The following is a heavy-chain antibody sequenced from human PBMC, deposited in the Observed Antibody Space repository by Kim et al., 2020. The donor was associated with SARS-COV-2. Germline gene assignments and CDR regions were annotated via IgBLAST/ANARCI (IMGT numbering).Heavy chain of an antibody. CDR3: ARAGIGMGSGSYYNEPYYYYYGMDV. CDR1: GFTFSSYW. CDR2: INSDGSST. Sequence: GGSLRLSCAASGFTFSSYWMHWVRQAPGKGLVWVSRINSDGSSTSYADSVKGRFTISRDNAKNTLYLQMNSLRAEDTAVYYCARAGIGMGSGSYYNEPYYYYYGMDVWGQGTTVTVSS. J-gene: IGHJ6*02. D-gene: IGHD3-10*01. V-gene: IGHV3-74*01.